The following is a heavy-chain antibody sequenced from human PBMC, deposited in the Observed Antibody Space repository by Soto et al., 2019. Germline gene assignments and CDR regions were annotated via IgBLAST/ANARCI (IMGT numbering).Heavy chain of an antibody. J-gene: IGHJ5*02. CDR2: ISYDGSNK. V-gene: IGHV3-30*18. Sequence: PGGSLRLSCAASGFTFSSYGVHWVRQAPGKGLEWVAVISYDGSNKYYADSVKGRFTISRDNSKNTLYLQMNSLRAEDTAVYYCAKGEYDFPFDPWGQGTLVTVSS. D-gene: IGHD3-3*01. CDR1: GFTFSSYG. CDR3: AKGEYDFPFDP.